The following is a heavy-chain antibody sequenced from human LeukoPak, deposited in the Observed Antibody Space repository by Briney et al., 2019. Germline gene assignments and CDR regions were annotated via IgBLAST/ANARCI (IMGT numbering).Heavy chain of an antibody. CDR1: GFTLSSYD. CDR2: ISGSGSST. V-gene: IGHV3-23*01. Sequence: GGSLRLSCAASGFTLSSYDMNWVRQAPGKGLEWVSVISGSGSSTYYADSVKGRFTISRDNSKNTLYLQMNSLRAEDTAVYCCAKRFDFWGPGTLVTVSS. CDR3: AKRFDF. J-gene: IGHJ4*02.